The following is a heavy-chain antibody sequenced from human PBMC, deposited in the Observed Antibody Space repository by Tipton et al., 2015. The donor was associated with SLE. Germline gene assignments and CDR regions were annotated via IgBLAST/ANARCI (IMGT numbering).Heavy chain of an antibody. Sequence: QLVQSGAEVKKPGASVKVSCKASGYPFTTYGITWVRQAPGQGLEWMGWIAAYNGHTDYAQKFQGRVTMTIDTSTDTGYMELRNLRSDDTAIYYCARLRSFYYYMDVWGEGTTVTVSS. CDR2: IAAYNGHT. D-gene: IGHD3-3*01. J-gene: IGHJ6*03. CDR3: ARLRSFYYYMDV. V-gene: IGHV1-18*01. CDR1: GYPFTTYG.